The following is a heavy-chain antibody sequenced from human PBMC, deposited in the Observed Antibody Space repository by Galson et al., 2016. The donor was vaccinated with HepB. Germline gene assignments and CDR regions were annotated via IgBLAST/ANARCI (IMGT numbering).Heavy chain of an antibody. CDR1: GFTFSTYA. D-gene: IGHD4-17*01. J-gene: IGHJ4*02. Sequence: SLRLSCAASGFTFSTYAMSWVRQAPGKGLEWVSAISGSGYSTYYADSVKGRFTVSRDNSKNTLFLQMNSLRAEDTAVYYCAKEHDYGDPDFWGQGTLVTVSS. V-gene: IGHV3-23*01. CDR3: AKEHDYGDPDF. CDR2: ISGSGYST.